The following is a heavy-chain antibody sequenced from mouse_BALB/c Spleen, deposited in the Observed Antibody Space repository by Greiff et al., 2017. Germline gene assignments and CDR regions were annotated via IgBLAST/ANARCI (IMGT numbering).Heavy chain of an antibody. CDR1: GFTFSNYA. V-gene: IGHV5-6-5*01. Sequence: EVQLVESGGGLVKPGGSLKLSCAASGFTFSNYAMSWVRQTPEKRLEWVASISSGGNTYYPDSVKGRFTISRDNARNILYLQMSSLKSADTAMYYCARIPFYYGSSYASFDYWGQGTTLTVSS. D-gene: IGHD1-1*01. CDR2: ISSGGNT. CDR3: ARIPFYYGSSYASFDY. J-gene: IGHJ2*01.